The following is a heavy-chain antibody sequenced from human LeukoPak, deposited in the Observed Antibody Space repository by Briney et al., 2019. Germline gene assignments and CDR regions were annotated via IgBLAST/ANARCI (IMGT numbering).Heavy chain of an antibody. CDR3: TGQRPAVFYYYYYMDV. J-gene: IGHJ6*03. CDR2: IRSKANSYAT. CDR1: GFTFSGSA. D-gene: IGHD2-2*01. V-gene: IGHV3-73*01. Sequence: GGSLRLSCAASGFTFSGSAMQWVRQASGKGLEGVGRIRSKANSYATAYAASVKGRFTISRDDSKNTAYLQMNSLKTEDTAVYYCTGQRPAVFYYYYYMDVWGKGTTVTVSS.